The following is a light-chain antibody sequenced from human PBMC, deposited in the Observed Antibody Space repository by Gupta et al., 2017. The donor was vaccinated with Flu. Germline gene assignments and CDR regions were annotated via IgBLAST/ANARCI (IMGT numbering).Light chain of an antibody. Sequence: DIQMTPSPSSLSASVGDRVTITCRASQSISSYLNWYQQKPGKAPKLLIYAASRSQSGVPSRFSGSGSGTDFTLTISSLQPEDFATYYCQQIDSTPPTFGQGTKVEIK. V-gene: IGKV1-39*01. CDR3: QQIDSTPPT. CDR2: AAS. CDR1: QSISSY. J-gene: IGKJ1*01.